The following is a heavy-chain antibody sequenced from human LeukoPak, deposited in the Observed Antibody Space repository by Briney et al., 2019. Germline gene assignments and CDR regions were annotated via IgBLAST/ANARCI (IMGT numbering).Heavy chain of an antibody. J-gene: IGHJ4*02. Sequence: GGSLRLSCAASGFTFSSYSMNWVRQAPGKGLEWVSSISSSSSYIYYADSVKGRFTISGDNAKNSLYLQMNSLRAEDTAVYYCAADGYSGYDRFDYWGQGTLVTVSS. D-gene: IGHD5-12*01. CDR2: ISSSSSYI. CDR3: AADGYSGYDRFDY. V-gene: IGHV3-21*01. CDR1: GFTFSSYS.